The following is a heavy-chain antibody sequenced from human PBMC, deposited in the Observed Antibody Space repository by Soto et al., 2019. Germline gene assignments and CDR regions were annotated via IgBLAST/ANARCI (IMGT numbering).Heavy chain of an antibody. J-gene: IGHJ6*02. CDR2: IYYSGST. V-gene: IGHV4-39*01. CDR1: GGSISSSSYY. CDR3: ARQSQGDYDFWSGYSDYYYYGMDV. Sequence: PSETLSLTCTVSGGSISSSSYYWGWIRQPPGEGLEWIGSIYYSGSTYYNPSLKSRVAISVDTSKNQFSLKLSSVTAADTAVYYCARQSQGDYDFWSGYSDYYYYGMDVWGQGTTVTVSS. D-gene: IGHD3-3*01.